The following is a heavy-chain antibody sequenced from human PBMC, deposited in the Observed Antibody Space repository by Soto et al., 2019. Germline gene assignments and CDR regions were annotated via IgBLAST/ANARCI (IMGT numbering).Heavy chain of an antibody. CDR1: GYTFTGYY. D-gene: IGHD3-22*01. CDR2: INPNSGGT. V-gene: IGHV1-2*04. Sequence: EASVKVSCKASGYTFTGYYMHWVRQAPGQGLEWMGWINPNSGGTNYAQKFQGWVTMTRDTSISTAYMELSRLRSDDTAVYYCARAPGDSSGYYKGYYYYYGMEVWGQGTTVTVSS. J-gene: IGHJ6*02. CDR3: ARAPGDSSGYYKGYYYYYGMEV.